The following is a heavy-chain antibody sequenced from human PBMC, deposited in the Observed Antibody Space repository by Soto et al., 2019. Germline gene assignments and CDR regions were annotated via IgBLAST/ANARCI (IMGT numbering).Heavy chain of an antibody. V-gene: IGHV4-4*02. D-gene: IGHD5-18*01. Sequence: SETLSLTCAVSGGSISSSNWWSWVRQPPGKGLEWIGEFYHSGSTNYNPSLKSRVTISVDKSKNQFSLKLSSVTAADTAVYYCAREVVDTAMVSYFDYWGQGTLVTVSS. J-gene: IGHJ4*02. CDR2: FYHSGST. CDR1: GGSISSSNW. CDR3: AREVVDTAMVSYFDY.